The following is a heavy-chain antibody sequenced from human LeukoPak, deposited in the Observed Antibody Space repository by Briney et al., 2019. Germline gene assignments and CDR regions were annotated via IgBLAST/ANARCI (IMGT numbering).Heavy chain of an antibody. D-gene: IGHD6-13*01. J-gene: IGHJ4*02. CDR3: TRVFVGDEYSSSGY. V-gene: IGHV3-30*02. CDR2: IRYDGSNK. Sequence: GGSLRLSCAASGFTFSSYGMHWVRQAPGKGLEWVAFIRYDGSNKYYADSVKGRFTISRDNSKNTLYLQMNSLRAEDTAVYYCTRVFVGDEYSSSGYWGQGTLVTVSS. CDR1: GFTFSSYG.